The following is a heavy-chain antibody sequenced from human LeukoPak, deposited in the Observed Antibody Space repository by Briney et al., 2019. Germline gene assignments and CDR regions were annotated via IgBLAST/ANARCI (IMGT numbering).Heavy chain of an antibody. D-gene: IGHD2-15*01. CDR2: IYYSGST. Sequence: SETLSLTYTVSGGSISSSSYYWGWIRQPPGQGLEWIGSIYYSGSTYYNPSLKSRVTISVDTSKNQFSLTLSSVTAADTAVYYCARRRYCSGGSCSYYFDYWGQGTLVTVSS. CDR1: GGSISSSSYY. V-gene: IGHV4-39*01. CDR3: ARRRYCSGGSCSYYFDY. J-gene: IGHJ4*02.